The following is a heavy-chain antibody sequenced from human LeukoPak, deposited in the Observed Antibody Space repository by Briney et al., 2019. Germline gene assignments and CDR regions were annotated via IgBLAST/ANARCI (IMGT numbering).Heavy chain of an antibody. J-gene: IGHJ4*02. D-gene: IGHD6-13*01. CDR3: ARVPYSSSSGSGDY. CDR1: GFTFSSYG. Sequence: GGSLRLSCAASGFTFSSYGMHWVRQAPGKGLEWVAVICYDGRNKHYADSVKGRSTISRDNARNSLFLQMNSLRAEDTAVYYCARVPYSSSSGSGDYWGQGTLVTVSS. CDR2: ICYDGRNK. V-gene: IGHV3-33*01.